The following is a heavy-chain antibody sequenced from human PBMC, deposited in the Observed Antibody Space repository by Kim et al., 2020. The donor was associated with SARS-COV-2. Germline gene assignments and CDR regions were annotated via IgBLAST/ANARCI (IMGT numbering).Heavy chain of an antibody. V-gene: IGHV5-51*01. Sequence: GESLKISCQGSGYNFRDFWIVWVRQMPGKGLEVMGIIYPGDSDTRYTPSFRGQVTISGDNSISTAYLHWSSLKASDSAIYYCTRLSWGAGMIFHKEHREGRQGFDVWGQGTTVTVSS. CDR1: GYNFRDFW. CDR3: TRLSWGAGMIFHKEHREGRQGFDV. D-gene: IGHD1-26*01. CDR2: IYPGDSDT. J-gene: IGHJ6*02.